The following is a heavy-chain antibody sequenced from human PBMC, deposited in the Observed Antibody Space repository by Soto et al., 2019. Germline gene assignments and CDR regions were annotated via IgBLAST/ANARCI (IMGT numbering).Heavy chain of an antibody. CDR2: ISYDGSNK. CDR1: GFTFSSYA. Sequence: QVQLVESGGGVVQPGRSLRLSCAASGFTFSSYAMHWVRQAPGKGLEWVAVISYDGSNKYYADSVKGRFTISRDNSKNTLYLQMNSLRAEDTAVYYCERDEAVAGTEGHYYYYGMDVWGQGTTVIVSS. D-gene: IGHD6-19*01. J-gene: IGHJ6*02. V-gene: IGHV3-30-3*01. CDR3: ERDEAVAGTEGHYYYYGMDV.